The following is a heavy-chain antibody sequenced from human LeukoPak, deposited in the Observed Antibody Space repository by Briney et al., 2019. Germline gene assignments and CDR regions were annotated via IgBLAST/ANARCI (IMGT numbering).Heavy chain of an antibody. CDR2: IWYDGSNK. CDR3: ERGQLEWENYYYGMDV. V-gene: IGHV3-33*01. Sequence: GGSLRLSCAASGFTFSSYGMHWVRQAPGKGLEWVAVIWYDGSNKYYADSVKGRFTISRDNSKNTLYLQMNSLRAEDTAVYYCERGQLEWENYYYGMDVWGQGTTVTVSS. J-gene: IGHJ6*02. D-gene: IGHD1-1*01. CDR1: GFTFSSYG.